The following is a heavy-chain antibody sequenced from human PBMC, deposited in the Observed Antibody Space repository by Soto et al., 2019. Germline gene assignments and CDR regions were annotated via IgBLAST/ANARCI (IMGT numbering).Heavy chain of an antibody. J-gene: IGHJ1*01. V-gene: IGHV3-23*01. CDR3: AKDHLLGYCSSTSCRIGEGYFQH. CDR2: ISGSGGST. D-gene: IGHD2-2*01. Sequence: EVQLLESGGGLVQPGGSLRLSCAASGFTFSSYAMSWVRQAPGKGLEWVSAISGSGGSTYYADSVKGRFTISRDNSKNTLYLQMNSLRAEDTAVYYCAKDHLLGYCSSTSCRIGEGYFQHWGQGTLVTVSS. CDR1: GFTFSSYA.